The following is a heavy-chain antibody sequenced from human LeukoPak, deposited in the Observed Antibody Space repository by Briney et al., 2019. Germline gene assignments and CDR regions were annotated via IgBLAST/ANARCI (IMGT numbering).Heavy chain of an antibody. J-gene: IGHJ4*02. CDR1: GFTFSSYG. V-gene: IGHV3-30*18. D-gene: IGHD6-13*01. Sequence: GGSLRLSCAASGFTFSSYGMHWVRQAPGKGLEWVAVISYDGSNKYYADSVKGRFTISRDNSKNTLYLQMNSLRAEDTAVYYCAKALSSSWPFDYWGQGTLVTVSS. CDR2: ISYDGSNK. CDR3: AKALSSSWPFDY.